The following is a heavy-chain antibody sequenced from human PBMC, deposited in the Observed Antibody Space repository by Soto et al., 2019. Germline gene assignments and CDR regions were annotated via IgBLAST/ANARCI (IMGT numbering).Heavy chain of an antibody. CDR2: IYPADSDT. Sequence: PGESLKISCKASGYSFTNKWIVWVRQVPGKGLEYMGIIYPADSDTRYSPSFQGQVTISADKSINTAYLHWNTLKASDTAMFYCARDLSGSYNLDSWGQGTWSPSPQ. CDR3: ARDLSGSYNLDS. D-gene: IGHD1-26*01. V-gene: IGHV5-51*01. CDR1: GYSFTNKW. J-gene: IGHJ4*02.